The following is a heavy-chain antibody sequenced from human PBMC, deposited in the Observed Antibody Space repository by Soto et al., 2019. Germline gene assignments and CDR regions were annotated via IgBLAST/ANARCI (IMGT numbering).Heavy chain of an antibody. CDR2: IIPIFGTA. CDR3: AADCSGGSCYPPFDY. V-gene: IGHV1-69*01. J-gene: IGHJ4*02. Sequence: QVQLVQSGAEVKKLGSSVKVSCKASGGTFSSYAISWVRQAPGQGLEWMGGIIPIFGTANYAQKFQGRVTITADESTSTAYMELSSLRSEDTAVYYCAADCSGGSCYPPFDYWGQGTLVTVSS. CDR1: GGTFSSYA. D-gene: IGHD2-15*01.